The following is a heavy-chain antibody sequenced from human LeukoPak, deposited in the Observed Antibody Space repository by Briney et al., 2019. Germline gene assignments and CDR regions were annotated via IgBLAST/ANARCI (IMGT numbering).Heavy chain of an antibody. CDR1: GGSIDSNS. D-gene: IGHD6-13*01. J-gene: IGHJ5*02. CDR3: ARRSSSWKNWFDP. V-gene: IGHV4-59*01. Sequence: KSSETLSLTCTVSGGSIDSNSWTWIRHPPGKGLEWIGYIYYSGTTNYNPSLKSRVTMSVDMSKNQFSLKLSSVTAADTAVYYCARRSSSWKNWFDPWGQGTLVTVFS. CDR2: IYYSGTT.